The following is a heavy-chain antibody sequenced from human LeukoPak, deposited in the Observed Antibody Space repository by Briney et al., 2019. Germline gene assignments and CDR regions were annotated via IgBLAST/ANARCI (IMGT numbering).Heavy chain of an antibody. J-gene: IGHJ6*03. CDR1: GYTFTSYD. D-gene: IGHD2-15*01. V-gene: IGHV1-8*01. CDR2: VNPNSGNT. Sequence: ASVKVSCKASGYTFTSYDIIWVRQATGQGLEWMGWVNPNSGNTGYAQKFQGRVTMTRNTSISTAYMALSSLRSEDTAVYYCASACSGGSCLDYYYYMDVWGKGTTVTVSS. CDR3: ASACSGGSCLDYYYYMDV.